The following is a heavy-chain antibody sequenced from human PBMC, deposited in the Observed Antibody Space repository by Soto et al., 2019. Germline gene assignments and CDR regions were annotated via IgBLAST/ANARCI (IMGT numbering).Heavy chain of an antibody. CDR3: ARDRLGIVVVVATPPTDAFDI. CDR2: ISSSSSTI. CDR1: GFTFSSYS. Sequence: GESLKISCAASGFTFSSYSMNWVRQAPGKGLEWVSYISSSSSTIYYADSVKGRFTISRDNAKNSLYLQMNSLRAEDTAVYYCARDRLGIVVVVATPPTDAFDIWGQGTMVTVSS. V-gene: IGHV3-48*01. D-gene: IGHD2-15*01. J-gene: IGHJ3*02.